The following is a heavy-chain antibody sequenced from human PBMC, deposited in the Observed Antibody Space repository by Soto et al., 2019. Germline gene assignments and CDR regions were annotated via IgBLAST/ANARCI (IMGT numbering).Heavy chain of an antibody. D-gene: IGHD3-22*01. CDR1: GFTFSDYA. V-gene: IGHV3-23*01. J-gene: IGHJ4*02. Sequence: PGGSLRLSCVASGFTFSDYAMTWVRHAPGKGLEWVSAISGSGGSTYYADSVKGRFTISRDNAKNSLYLQMNSLRDEDTAVYYCARDSDLYYYDRTGYKGFYFDYWGQVTLVTVSA. CDR3: ARDSDLYYYDRTGYKGFYFDY. CDR2: ISGSGGST.